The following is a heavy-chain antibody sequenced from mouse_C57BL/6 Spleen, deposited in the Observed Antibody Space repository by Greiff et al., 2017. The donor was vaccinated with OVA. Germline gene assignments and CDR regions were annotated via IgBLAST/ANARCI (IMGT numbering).Heavy chain of an antibody. J-gene: IGHJ2*01. Sequence: EVKLQESGPGLVKPSQSLSLTCSVTGYSITSGYYWNWIRQFPGNKLEWMGYISYDGSNNYNPSLKNRISITRDTSKNQFFLKLNSVTTEDTATYYCATFITTEGYFDYWGQGTTLTVSS. CDR2: ISYDGSN. D-gene: IGHD1-1*01. CDR1: GYSITSGYY. CDR3: ATFITTEGYFDY. V-gene: IGHV3-6*01.